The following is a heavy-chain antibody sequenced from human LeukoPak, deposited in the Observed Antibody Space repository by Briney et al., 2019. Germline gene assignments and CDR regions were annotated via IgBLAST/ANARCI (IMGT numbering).Heavy chain of an antibody. CDR2: FDPEDGET. Sequence: GASVKVSCKVSGYTLTELSMHWVRQAPGKGLEWMGGFDPEDGETIYAQKFQGRVTMTTDTSTSTAYMELRSLRSDDTAVYYCARDRYSLRGRIVDYWGQGTLVTVSS. CDR3: ARDRYSLRGRIVDY. D-gene: IGHD5-18*01. CDR1: GYTLTELS. J-gene: IGHJ4*02. V-gene: IGHV1-24*01.